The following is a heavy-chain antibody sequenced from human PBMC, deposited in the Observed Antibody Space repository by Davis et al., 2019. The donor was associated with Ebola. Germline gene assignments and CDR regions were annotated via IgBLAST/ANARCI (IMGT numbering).Heavy chain of an antibody. Sequence: MPSETLSLTCTVSGGSISGYYWSWIRQPPGKGLEWIGEINHSGSTNYNPSLKSRVTISVDTSKNQFSLKLSSVTAADTAVYYCASLDYYDSSGYYYQWGEDYWGQGTLVTVSS. CDR1: GGSISGYY. CDR2: INHSGST. J-gene: IGHJ4*02. D-gene: IGHD3-22*01. V-gene: IGHV4-34*01. CDR3: ASLDYYDSSGYYYQWGEDY.